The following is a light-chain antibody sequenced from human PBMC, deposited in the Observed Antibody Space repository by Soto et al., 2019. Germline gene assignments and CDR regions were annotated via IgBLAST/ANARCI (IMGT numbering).Light chain of an antibody. CDR2: WAS. J-gene: IGKJ1*01. V-gene: IGKV4-1*01. CDR1: QSVLYSSHNKNY. CDR3: QQYYSTPRT. Sequence: DIVMTQSPDSLAVSLGERATINCKSSQSVLYSSHNKNYLAWYQQKPGQPPKLLIYWASTRQSGVPDRFSCSGSGTDFTLTISSLQAEDVAVYYCQQYYSTPRTFGQGTKVDI.